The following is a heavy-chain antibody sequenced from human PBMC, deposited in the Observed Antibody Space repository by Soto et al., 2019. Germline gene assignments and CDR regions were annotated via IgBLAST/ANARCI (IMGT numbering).Heavy chain of an antibody. V-gene: IGHV1-18*04. Sequence: QVQLVQSGAKVKKPGASVKVSCKASGYTFTSYGISWVRQAPAQVLEWMGWISAYNGNTNYGQKLEGRVTMTTDTSTSTAYMELRSLRADDTAVYYCARDRGVLVSDWFDPWGQGTLVTVSS. CDR3: ARDRGVLVSDWFDP. J-gene: IGHJ5*02. CDR2: ISAYNGNT. D-gene: IGHD2-8*01. CDR1: GYTFTSYG.